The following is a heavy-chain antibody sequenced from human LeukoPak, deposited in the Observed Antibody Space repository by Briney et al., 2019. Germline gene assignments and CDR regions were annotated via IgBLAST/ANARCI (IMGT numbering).Heavy chain of an antibody. Sequence: ASVKVSCKASGYTFTSYGISWVRQAPGQGLEWMGWISAYNGNTNYAQKLQGRVTMTTDTSTGTAYMELRSLRSDDTAVYYCARVGSKGFLEWLGNYYMDVWGKGTTVTVPS. V-gene: IGHV1-18*01. CDR2: ISAYNGNT. CDR3: ARVGSKGFLEWLGNYYMDV. D-gene: IGHD3-3*01. CDR1: GYTFTSYG. J-gene: IGHJ6*03.